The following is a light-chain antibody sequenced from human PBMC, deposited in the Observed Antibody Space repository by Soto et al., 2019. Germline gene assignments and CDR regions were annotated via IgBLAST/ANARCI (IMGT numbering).Light chain of an antibody. CDR2: DVS. V-gene: IGLV2-14*01. Sequence: QSVLTQPASVSGSPGQSITISCTGTSSDVGGYNYVSWYQQHPGKAPKLMIYDVSNRPSGVSNRFSGSKSGNTASLTISGLQAEDEADYYCSSYTISSTLYVFGNGTNVTVL. J-gene: IGLJ1*01. CDR1: SSDVGGYNY. CDR3: SSYTISSTLYV.